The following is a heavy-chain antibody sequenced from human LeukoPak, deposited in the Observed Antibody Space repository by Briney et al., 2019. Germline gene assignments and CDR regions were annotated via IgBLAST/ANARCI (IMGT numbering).Heavy chain of an antibody. Sequence: ASVKVSCKASGYTFTSYGISWVRQAPGQGLEWMGWINPNSGGTNYAQKFQGRVTMTRDTSISTAYMELSRLRSDDTAVYYCARQVAYGDYGYWGQGTLVTVSS. J-gene: IGHJ4*02. V-gene: IGHV1-2*02. CDR2: INPNSGGT. D-gene: IGHD4-17*01. CDR3: ARQVAYGDYGY. CDR1: GYTFTSYG.